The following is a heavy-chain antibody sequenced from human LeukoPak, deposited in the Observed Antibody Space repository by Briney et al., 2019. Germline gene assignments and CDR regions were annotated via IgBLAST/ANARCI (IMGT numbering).Heavy chain of an antibody. CDR1: GFTVSSNC. D-gene: IGHD5-12*01. CDR2: TYSGGNT. Sequence: GGSLTLSCAASGFTVSSNCITWVRQAPGKGLEWVSVTYSGGNTYYADSVKGRFTITRDNSKNTLYLQMNSLRAEDTAVYYCAKGMVATDYWGQGTLVTVSS. V-gene: IGHV3-66*02. CDR3: AKGMVATDY. J-gene: IGHJ4*02.